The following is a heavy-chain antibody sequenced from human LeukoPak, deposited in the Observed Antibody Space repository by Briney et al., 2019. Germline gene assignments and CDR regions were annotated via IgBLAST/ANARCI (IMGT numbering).Heavy chain of an antibody. J-gene: IGHJ6*02. D-gene: IGHD2-21*02. CDR1: GGTFSSYA. CDR3: AVAYCGGDCYSWGAYYYYGMDV. Sequence: GASVKVSCKASGGTFSSYAISWVRQPPGQGLEWMGGIIPIFGTANYAQKFQGRVTITADESTSTAYMELSSLRSEDTAVYYCAVAYCGGDCYSWGAYYYYGMDVWGQGTTVTVSS. CDR2: IIPIFGTA. V-gene: IGHV1-69*13.